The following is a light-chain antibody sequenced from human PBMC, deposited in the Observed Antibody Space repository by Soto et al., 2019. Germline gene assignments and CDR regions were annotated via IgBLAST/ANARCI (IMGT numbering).Light chain of an antibody. J-gene: IGLJ1*01. CDR3: EVRDDNLTPYR. CDR1: SSNIGSFY. Sequence: VRPAPRQMVTISCSGSSSNIGSFYVSWYQQLPGTAPKLLIYDSNQRPSGIPDRFSGSRSDTSATLVITGLQTGDEVDYYCEVRDDNLTPYRFGAGSKAAV. V-gene: IGLV1-51*01. CDR2: DSN.